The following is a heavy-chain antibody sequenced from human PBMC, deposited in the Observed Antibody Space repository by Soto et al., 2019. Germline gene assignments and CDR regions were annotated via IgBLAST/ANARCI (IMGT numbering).Heavy chain of an antibody. CDR2: INSIGSYL. CDR1: GFTFSSYT. Sequence: EVRLVESGGGLVKSGGSLRLSCAASGFTFSSYTMNWVRQAPGRGLEWVSNINSIGSYLWYVDSVQGRFTISRDNAKNSLSRPLDRLRAEDTAGYYGARVGSTFMRGSVRGDHYGLDVWGQGTTVTVSS. D-gene: IGHD3-10*02. J-gene: IGHJ6*02. V-gene: IGHV3-21*01. CDR3: ARVGSTFMRGSVRGDHYGLDV.